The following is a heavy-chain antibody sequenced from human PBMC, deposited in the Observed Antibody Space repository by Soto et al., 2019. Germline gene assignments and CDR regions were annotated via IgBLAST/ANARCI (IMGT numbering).Heavy chain of an antibody. J-gene: IGHJ4*02. CDR3: ASWGYDYVWGSHPERPRRNY. CDR2: INHSGST. V-gene: IGHV4-34*01. CDR1: GGSFSGYY. D-gene: IGHD3-16*02. Sequence: PSETLSLTCAVYGGSFSGYYWSWIRQPPGKGLEWIGEINHSGSTNYNPSLKSPVTISVDTSKNQFSLKLSSVTAADTAVYYCASWGYDYVWGSHPERPRRNYWGQGTLVTVS.